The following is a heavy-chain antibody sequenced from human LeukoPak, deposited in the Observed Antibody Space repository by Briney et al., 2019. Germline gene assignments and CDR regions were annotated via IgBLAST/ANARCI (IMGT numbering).Heavy chain of an antibody. Sequence: ASVKVSCKASGYTFTSNYIHWVRQALGQGLEWMGMIYPRDGSTSYAQKFQGRVAVTRDTSMSTVHMELSGLRSEDTAVYYCARDQEGFDYWGQGTLVTVSS. J-gene: IGHJ4*02. V-gene: IGHV1-46*01. CDR1: GYTFTSNY. CDR2: IYPRDGST. CDR3: ARDQEGFDY.